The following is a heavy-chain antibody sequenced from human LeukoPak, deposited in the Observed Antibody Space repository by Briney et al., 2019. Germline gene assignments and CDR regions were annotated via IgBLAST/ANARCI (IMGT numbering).Heavy chain of an antibody. CDR3: ARGHMGSSSSDFDY. Sequence: GASVTVSCKASGYTFTSYGISWVRQAPGQGLEWMGWISAYNGNTNYAQKLQGRVTMTTDTSTSTAYMELRSLRSDDTAVYYCARGHMGSSSSDFDYWGQGTLVTVSS. CDR2: ISAYNGNT. J-gene: IGHJ4*02. V-gene: IGHV1-18*01. D-gene: IGHD6-6*01. CDR1: GYTFTSYG.